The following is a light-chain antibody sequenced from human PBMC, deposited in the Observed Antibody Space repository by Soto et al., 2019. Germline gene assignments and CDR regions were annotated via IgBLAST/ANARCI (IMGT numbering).Light chain of an antibody. V-gene: IGLV3-21*02. J-gene: IGLJ2*01. CDR3: QVWDSSRVF. Sequence: SYELTQTPSVAVAPGQTATITCGGNNLGIKSVHWYLQKPGQAPVLVIYDDGVRPSGIPERFSGSNSGSTATLTIGGVEAGDEADYYCQVWDSSRVFFGGGTKLTVL. CDR1: NLGIKS. CDR2: DDG.